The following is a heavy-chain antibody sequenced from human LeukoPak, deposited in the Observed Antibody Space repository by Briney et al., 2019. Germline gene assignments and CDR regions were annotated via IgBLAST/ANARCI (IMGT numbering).Heavy chain of an antibody. CDR3: ARGRSSYYYDSSGYYRNNWFDP. Sequence: SETLSPTCAVYGGSFSGYYWSWIRQPPGKGLEWIGEINHSGSTNYNPSLKSRVTISVDTSKNQFSLKLSSVTAADTAVYYCARGRSSYYYDSSGYYRNNWFDPWGQGTLVTVSS. D-gene: IGHD3-22*01. V-gene: IGHV4-34*01. CDR1: GGSFSGYY. J-gene: IGHJ5*02. CDR2: INHSGST.